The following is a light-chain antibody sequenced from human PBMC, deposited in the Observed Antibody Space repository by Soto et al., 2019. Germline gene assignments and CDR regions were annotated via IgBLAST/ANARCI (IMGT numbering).Light chain of an antibody. V-gene: IGKV3-11*01. Sequence: EITLTQSPGTLSSSPGERATLSCRASQSVSSYLAWYQQKPGQAPRLLIYDASNRATGIPARFSGSGSGTDFTLTISSLEPEDFAVYYCQQRSNWPQLTFGGGTKVDIK. CDR2: DAS. CDR1: QSVSSY. CDR3: QQRSNWPQLT. J-gene: IGKJ4*01.